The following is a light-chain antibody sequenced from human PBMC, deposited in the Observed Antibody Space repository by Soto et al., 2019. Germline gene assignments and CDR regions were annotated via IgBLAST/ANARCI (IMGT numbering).Light chain of an antibody. Sequence: DIVMTQSPDSQAVSLGERATINCKSSQSVLYSSNNKNYLAWYQQKPGQPPRLLIYWASTRESGVPDRFSGSGSGTDFTLTISSLQAEDVAVYYCQHYYSSPPRAFGQGTKVDIK. CDR1: QSVLYSSNNKNY. CDR2: WAS. V-gene: IGKV4-1*01. J-gene: IGKJ1*01. CDR3: QHYYSSPPRA.